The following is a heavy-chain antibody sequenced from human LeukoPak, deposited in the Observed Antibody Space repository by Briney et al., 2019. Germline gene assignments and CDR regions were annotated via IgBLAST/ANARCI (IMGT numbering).Heavy chain of an antibody. V-gene: IGHV3-33*01. Sequence: GGSLRLSCAASGCIFSGYGMHWVRMAPGKGLEWVAVIWYDGSNKYYADSVKGRFTISRDNSKNTLYVQMNSLRAEDTAVFYCARRNFRRDCYNFDYWGQGTLVTVSS. J-gene: IGHJ4*02. CDR3: ARRNFRRDCYNFDY. D-gene: IGHD5-24*01. CDR2: IWYDGSNK. CDR1: GCIFSGYG.